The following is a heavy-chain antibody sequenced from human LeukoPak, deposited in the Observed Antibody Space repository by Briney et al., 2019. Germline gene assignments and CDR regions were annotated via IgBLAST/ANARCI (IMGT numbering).Heavy chain of an antibody. D-gene: IGHD2-21*01. V-gene: IGHV3-23*01. Sequence: RGSLRLSRVPSGFSFGNYAMSWVRQAPGKGLQWVSQISGTGGATWYAGFARDRFTISRDNSKKTLYLQMSGLRVEDTAMYYCVKDPRDTYGTNWFVSWGQGTLLIVSS. J-gene: IGHJ5*01. CDR2: ISGTGGAT. CDR3: VKDPRDTYGTNWFVS. CDR1: GFSFGNYA.